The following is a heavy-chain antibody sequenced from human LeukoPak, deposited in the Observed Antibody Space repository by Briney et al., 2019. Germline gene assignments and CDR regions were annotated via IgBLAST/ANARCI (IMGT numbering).Heavy chain of an antibody. CDR2: INHSGST. J-gene: IGHJ4*02. CDR1: GGTFSGYY. CDR3: ARGRPGEGEMCSVY. Sequence: PSETLSLTCAASGGTFSGYYRSWIRQPPGKGLEWIGEINHSGSTNYNPSLKSRGTISVDTSKKQFSLNLSSVTAADTGIYYCARGRPGEGEMCSVYWGQGTLVTVSS. D-gene: IGHD5-24*01. V-gene: IGHV4-34*01.